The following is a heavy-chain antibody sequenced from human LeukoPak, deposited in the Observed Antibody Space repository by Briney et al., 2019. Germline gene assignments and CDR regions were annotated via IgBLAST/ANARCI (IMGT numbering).Heavy chain of an antibody. J-gene: IGHJ5*02. D-gene: IGHD6-13*01. CDR3: VKGRNIAAAGTSLNFFAP. CDR2: ISWNSGSI. Sequence: PGGSLRLSCAASGFTFADYGMHWVRQVPGKGLEWVSGISWNSGSIVYADSVKGRFTISRDNAKNSLYLQMNSLRADDSAFYYCVKGRNIAAAGTSLNFFAPWGQGTLVTVS. CDR1: GFTFADYG. V-gene: IGHV3-9*01.